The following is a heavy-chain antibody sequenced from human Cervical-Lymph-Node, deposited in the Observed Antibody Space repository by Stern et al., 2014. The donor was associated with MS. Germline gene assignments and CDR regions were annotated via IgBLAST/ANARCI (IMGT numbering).Heavy chain of an antibody. V-gene: IGHV1-69*18. CDR3: ARRDRFYYATGGLGYLDH. D-gene: IGHD3-22*01. J-gene: IGHJ4*02. CDR2: IIPISGST. Sequence: QVQLVQSGAEVKKPGSSVKVSCKASGSNFDSYAVNWVRQAPGQGLELMGRIIPISGSTTYAQKFQGRVTITADVSTRTAYMELSGLTSDDTAVYYCARRDRFYYATGGLGYLDHWGQGTLVTVSS. CDR1: GSNFDSYA.